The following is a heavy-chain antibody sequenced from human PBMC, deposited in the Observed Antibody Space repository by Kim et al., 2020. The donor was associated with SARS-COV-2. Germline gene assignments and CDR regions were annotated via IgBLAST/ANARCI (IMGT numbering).Heavy chain of an antibody. Sequence: GGSLRLSCAASGFTFSSYGMHWVRQAPGKGLEWVAVIWYDGSNKYYADSVKGRFTISRDNSKNTLYLQMNSLRAEDTAVYYCAKTAYGSGSTIVYYYYYGMDVWGQGTTVTVSS. CDR2: IWYDGSNK. J-gene: IGHJ6*02. D-gene: IGHD3-10*01. V-gene: IGHV3-33*06. CDR1: GFTFSSYG. CDR3: AKTAYGSGSTIVYYYYYGMDV.